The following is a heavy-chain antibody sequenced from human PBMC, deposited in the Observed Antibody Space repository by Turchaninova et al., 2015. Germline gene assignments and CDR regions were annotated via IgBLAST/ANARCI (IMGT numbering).Heavy chain of an antibody. CDR1: GFIFSSYN. CDR2: ISSSSSTI. V-gene: IGHV3-48*04. J-gene: IGHJ6*03. CDR3: AREHDYYYYMDV. Sequence: EVQLVESGGGLVQPGGSMRPSCAASGFIFSSYNMNWVRQAQGKGLEWLSYISSSSSTIYYADAVKGRFTISRDNAKNSLYLQMYSLRAEDTAVYYCAREHDYYYYMDVWGKGTTVTVSS.